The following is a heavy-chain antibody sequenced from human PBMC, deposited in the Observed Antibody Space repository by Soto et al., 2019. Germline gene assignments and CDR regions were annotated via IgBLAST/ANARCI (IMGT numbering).Heavy chain of an antibody. D-gene: IGHD3-10*01. V-gene: IGHV1-24*01. CDR2: FDPEDGET. CDR1: GYTLTELS. Sequence: QVQLVESGAEVKKPGASVKVSCKVSGYTLTELSMHWVRQAPGKGLEWMGGFDPEDGETIYAQKFQGSVTMTEDTSTDTAYMELSSLRSEDTAVYYCATTDGSGSYNWFDPWGQGTLVTVSS. J-gene: IGHJ5*02. CDR3: ATTDGSGSYNWFDP.